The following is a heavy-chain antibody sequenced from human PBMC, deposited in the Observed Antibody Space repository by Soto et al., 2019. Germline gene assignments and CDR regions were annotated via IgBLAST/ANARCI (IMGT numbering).Heavy chain of an antibody. CDR2: TSGSGGST. V-gene: IGHV3-23*01. Sequence: PGGSLSLSCAASGFTFSSYAMSWVRQAAGKGLEWVSATSGSGGSTYYADSVKGRFTISRDNSKTTLYLQMNSLRAEDTAVYYCATDGIVVVPPAIDDYYHGMHVWGQATTFTVSS. J-gene: IGHJ6*02. D-gene: IGHD2-2*01. CDR1: GFTFSSYA. CDR3: ATDGIVVVPPAIDDYYHGMHV.